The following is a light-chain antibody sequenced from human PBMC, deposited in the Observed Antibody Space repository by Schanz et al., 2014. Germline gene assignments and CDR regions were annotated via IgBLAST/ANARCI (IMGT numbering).Light chain of an antibody. J-gene: IGKJ4*01. V-gene: IGKV3-20*01. CDR2: AAS. CDR1: QSVSSTY. CDR3: QQYGGSLS. Sequence: EIVLTQSPGTLSLSPGERATLSCRASQSVSSTYFAWHQQKPGQPPRLLIYAASSRATGIPARFSGSGSGTDFTLTINRLEPEDFAMYYCQQYGGSLSFGGGTKVEIK.